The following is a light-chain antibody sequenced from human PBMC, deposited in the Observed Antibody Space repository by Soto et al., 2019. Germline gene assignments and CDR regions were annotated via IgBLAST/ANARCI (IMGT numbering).Light chain of an antibody. CDR2: GAS. CDR1: QSVSSN. Sequence: EIVMTQSPATLSVSPGERATLSCRASQSVSSNLAWYQQKPGQAPRLLIYGASTRATGIPARFSGSGSGTDFTLTLSSLQSEDFAVYYCQQYNNWPRTFGQATKVEIK. CDR3: QQYNNWPRT. J-gene: IGKJ1*01. V-gene: IGKV3-15*01.